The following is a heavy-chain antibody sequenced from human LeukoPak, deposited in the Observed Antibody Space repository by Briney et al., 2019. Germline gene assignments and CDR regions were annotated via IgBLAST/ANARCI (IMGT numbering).Heavy chain of an antibody. Sequence: GGSLRLSCAASGFTFSSHSMNWVRQAPGKGLEWVSSISSRYSYRYYADSVKGRFTVSRDNAKNSLYLQMNSLRVEDTAVYYCARDLGWFDPWGQGTLVTVSS. CDR2: ISSRYSYR. CDR3: ARDLGWFDP. J-gene: IGHJ5*02. CDR1: GFTFSSHS. V-gene: IGHV3-21*01.